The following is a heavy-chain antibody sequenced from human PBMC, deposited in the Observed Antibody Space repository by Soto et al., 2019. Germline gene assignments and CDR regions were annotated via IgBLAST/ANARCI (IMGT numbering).Heavy chain of an antibody. Sequence: HEHLVQSGAEVKRPGASLKVSCKSSGYSFTGYYIHWVRHAPGQGLEWMGWINPDSCATNYAQNFQDRVTLTSDTSISTASMDLTSLTSDDTAVYYCARGDYGTGGYPFPYCDYWGQGNLVIVSS. V-gene: IGHV1-2*02. D-gene: IGHD2-8*02. CDR2: INPDSCAT. J-gene: IGHJ4*02. CDR3: ARGDYGTGGYPFPYCDY. CDR1: GYSFTGYY.